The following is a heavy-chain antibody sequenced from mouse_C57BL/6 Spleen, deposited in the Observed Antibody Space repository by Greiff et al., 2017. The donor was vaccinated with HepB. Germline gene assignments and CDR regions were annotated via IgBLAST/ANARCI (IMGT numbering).Heavy chain of an antibody. Sequence: QVQLQQSGAELVRPGASVTLSCKASGYTFTDYEMHWVKQTPVHGLEWIGAIDPETGGTAYNQKFKGKAILTADKSSSTAYMELRSLTSEDSAVYYCTRSGSKETYYWGPGTTLTVSS. CDR1: GYTFTDYE. CDR2: IDPETGGT. V-gene: IGHV1-15*01. CDR3: TRSGSKETYY. D-gene: IGHD1-3*01. J-gene: IGHJ2*01.